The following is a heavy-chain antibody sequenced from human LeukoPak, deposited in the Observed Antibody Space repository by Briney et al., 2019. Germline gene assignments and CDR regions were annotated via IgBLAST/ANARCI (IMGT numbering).Heavy chain of an antibody. J-gene: IGHJ4*02. CDR3: ARASRHFDY. V-gene: IGHV4-59*01. CDR1: GGSISSYY. CDR2: IYYSGST. Sequence: PSETLSLTCTVSGGSISSYYWSWIRQPPGKGLEWIGYIYYSGSTNYNPSLKSRVTISVDTSKNQFSLKLSSVTAAVTAVYYCARASRHFDYWGQGTLVTVSS.